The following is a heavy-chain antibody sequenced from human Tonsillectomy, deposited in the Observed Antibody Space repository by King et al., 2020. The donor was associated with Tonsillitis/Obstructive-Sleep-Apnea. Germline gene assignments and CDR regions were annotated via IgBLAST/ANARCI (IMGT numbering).Heavy chain of an antibody. D-gene: IGHD6-19*01. V-gene: IGHV4-39*01. Sequence: QLQESGPGLMKPSETLSLTCTVSGGSISSSSYYWGWIRQPPGKGLEWIGSIFYSGSTYYNPSLQSRVTISVDTSKTQFSLKLSSVTAADTAVYYCARGIAVAGIPSMDVWGQGTTVTVSS. J-gene: IGHJ6*02. CDR1: GGSISSSSYY. CDR3: ARGIAVAGIPSMDV. CDR2: IFYSGST.